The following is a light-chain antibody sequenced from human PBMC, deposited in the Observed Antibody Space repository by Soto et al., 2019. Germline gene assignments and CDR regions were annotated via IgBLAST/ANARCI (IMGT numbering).Light chain of an antibody. CDR1: SSDVGGYNY. CDR3: SSYEGSNNLVL. Sequence: QSALTQPPSASGSPGQSVTISCTGSSSDVGGYNYVSWYQQHPGKAPKLMIYEVNKRPSGVPNRFSGSKSGNTASLTVSGLQAEDEAEYYCSSYEGSNNLVLFGGRTKLTVL. J-gene: IGLJ2*01. V-gene: IGLV2-8*01. CDR2: EVN.